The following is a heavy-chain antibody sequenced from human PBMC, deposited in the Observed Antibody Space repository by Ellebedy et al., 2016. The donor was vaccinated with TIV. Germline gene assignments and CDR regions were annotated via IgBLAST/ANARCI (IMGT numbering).Heavy chain of an antibody. CDR3: ARDQWLGRAYYFDS. CDR1: GFTFSNYW. V-gene: IGHV3-7*01. Sequence: GESLKISCGTSGFTFSNYWMTWVRQAPGKGLEWVANIKQDGSEKYYVDSVKGRFSISRDNTKNSLYLQMNNLTDEDTAVYYCARDQWLGRAYYFDSWGQGTLVTVSS. D-gene: IGHD6-19*01. J-gene: IGHJ4*02. CDR2: IKQDGSEK.